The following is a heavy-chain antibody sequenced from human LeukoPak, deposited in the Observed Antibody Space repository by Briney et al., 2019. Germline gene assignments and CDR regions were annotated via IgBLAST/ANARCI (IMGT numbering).Heavy chain of an antibody. CDR3: ARIITMVRGVIINWFDP. V-gene: IGHV4-4*07. J-gene: IGHJ5*02. Sequence: SETLSLTCTVSGGSITSYYWSWIRQPAGKGLEWIGRIYTTGSTYYNHFLKSRVTISVDTSKNQFSLKLSSVTAADTAVYYCARIITMVRGVIINWFDPWGQGTLVTVSS. D-gene: IGHD3-10*01. CDR1: GGSITSYY. CDR2: IYTTGST.